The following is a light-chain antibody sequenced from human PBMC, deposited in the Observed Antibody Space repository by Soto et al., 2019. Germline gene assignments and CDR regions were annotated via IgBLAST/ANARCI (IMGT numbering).Light chain of an antibody. CDR3: QWYGWSPRT. Sequence: EIVLTQSPGTLSLSPGERATLSCRASQSVSSSYLAWYQQKPGQAPRLLIYGASSRATGIPDRFSGSGSGTDFTLTISRLEPEDFAVYYCQWYGWSPRTFGQGTKVEIK. CDR2: GAS. J-gene: IGKJ1*01. CDR1: QSVSSSY. V-gene: IGKV3-20*01.